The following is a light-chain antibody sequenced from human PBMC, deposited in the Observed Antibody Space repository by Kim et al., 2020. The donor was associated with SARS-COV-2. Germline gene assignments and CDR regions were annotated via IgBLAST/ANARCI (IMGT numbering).Light chain of an antibody. CDR2: RDD. Sequence: TARFTSRGDKLGDKRACWYQQKPGQSPVLIIYRDDKRPSGIPERFSASNSGSTATLTISGTQTMDDADYYCQAWDNGTAVFGTGTKVTVL. CDR3: QAWDNGTAV. CDR1: KLGDKR. V-gene: IGLV3-1*01. J-gene: IGLJ1*01.